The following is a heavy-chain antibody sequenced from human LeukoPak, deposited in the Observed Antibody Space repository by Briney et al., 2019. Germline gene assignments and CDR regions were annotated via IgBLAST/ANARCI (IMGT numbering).Heavy chain of an antibody. J-gene: IGHJ4*02. D-gene: IGHD1-20*01. CDR1: GFTFSNCW. Sequence: GGSLRLSCSASGFTFSNCWMHWVRQAPGKGLLWVSRINSDGKTTTYADSVKGRFTISRDNAKNTLYLQMNSLRAEDTAIYYCARVDNWNDGGYWGQGTLVTVSS. V-gene: IGHV3-74*01. CDR3: ARVDNWNDGGY. CDR2: INSDGKTT.